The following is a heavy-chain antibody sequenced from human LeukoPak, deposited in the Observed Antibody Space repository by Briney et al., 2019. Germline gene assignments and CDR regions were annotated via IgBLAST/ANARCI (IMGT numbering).Heavy chain of an antibody. Sequence: GGSLRLSCAASGFTFSSYAMHWVRQAPGKGLEWVAVISYDGSNKYYADSVKGRFTISRDNSKNTLCLQMNSLRAEDTAVYYCARDRRDFWSGYHDYWGQGTLVTVSS. D-gene: IGHD3-3*01. CDR3: ARDRRDFWSGYHDY. J-gene: IGHJ4*02. CDR2: ISYDGSNK. V-gene: IGHV3-30-3*01. CDR1: GFTFSSYA.